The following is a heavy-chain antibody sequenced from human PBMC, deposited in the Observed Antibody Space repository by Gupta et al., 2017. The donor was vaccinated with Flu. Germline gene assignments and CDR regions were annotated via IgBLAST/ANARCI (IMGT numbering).Heavy chain of an antibody. J-gene: IGHJ6*02. D-gene: IGHD2-2*02. CDR3: ASRTAPAAISYYYGMDV. Sequence: QVQLVQSGAEVKKPGSSVKVTCKASGGTFSSYTISWVRQAPGQGLEWMGRIILILGIANCAQKFQGRVTITADKSTSTAYMELSSLRSEDTAVYYCASRTAPAAISYYYGMDVWGQGTTVTVSS. CDR1: GGTFSSYT. CDR2: IILILGIA. V-gene: IGHV1-69*02.